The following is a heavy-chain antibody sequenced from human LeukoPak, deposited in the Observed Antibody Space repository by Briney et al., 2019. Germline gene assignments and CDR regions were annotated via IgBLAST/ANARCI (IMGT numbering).Heavy chain of an antibody. CDR3: ARLGGNTLGY. D-gene: IGHD4-23*01. Sequence: SETLSLTCTVSGGSISSYYWSWLPQPPGKGLEWIGYIYYSGSTNYNPSLKSRVTISVDTSKNQFSLKLSSVTAADTAVYYCARLGGNTLGYWGQGTLVTVSS. CDR2: IYYSGST. V-gene: IGHV4-59*08. J-gene: IGHJ4*02. CDR1: GGSISSYY.